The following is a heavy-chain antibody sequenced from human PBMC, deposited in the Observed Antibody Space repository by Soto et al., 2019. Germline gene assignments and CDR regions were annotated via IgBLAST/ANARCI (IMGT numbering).Heavy chain of an antibody. D-gene: IGHD2-15*01. J-gene: IGHJ4*02. Sequence: SETLSLTCTFSGGSVTSGNYYCSWIRQPPWKGLEWIGHIYYSGSTNYNPSLKSRVTISVDASKNQFSLKLSSVTAADTAIYYCARGTVVNPFVEYWGQRTLVTVS. CDR3: ARGTVVNPFVEY. CDR2: IYYSGST. CDR1: GGSVTSGNYY. V-gene: IGHV4-61*01.